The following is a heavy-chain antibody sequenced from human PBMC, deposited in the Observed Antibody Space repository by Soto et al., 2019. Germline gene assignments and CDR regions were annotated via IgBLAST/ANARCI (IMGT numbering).Heavy chain of an antibody. V-gene: IGHV1-2*04. CDR3: ARAYSYYYYRMGA. J-gene: IGHJ6*02. D-gene: IGHD1-1*01. CDR1: GYTFTGCY. CDR2: INPNSGGT. Sequence: ASVKVSCKASGYTFTGCYMHWVRQAPGQGLERMGWINPNSGGTNYAQKLQGWVTMTRDTSSSTAYMELSRLRSYDPAVYYCARAYSYYYYRMGAWRQGPTVTVSS.